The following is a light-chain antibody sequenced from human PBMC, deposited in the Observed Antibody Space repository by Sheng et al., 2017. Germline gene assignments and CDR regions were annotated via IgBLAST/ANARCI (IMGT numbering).Light chain of an antibody. CDR1: QSVSSNY. CDR3: QQYGSSPPNT. CDR2: VHP. J-gene: IGKJ2*01. V-gene: IGKV3-20*01. Sequence: EIVLTQSPGTLSLSPGERATLSCRASQSVSSNYLAWYQQKPGQAPSSSSMVHPAGPLASQTGSVASGSGTDFTLTISRLEPEDFAVYYCQQYGSSPPNTFGQGTKLEIE.